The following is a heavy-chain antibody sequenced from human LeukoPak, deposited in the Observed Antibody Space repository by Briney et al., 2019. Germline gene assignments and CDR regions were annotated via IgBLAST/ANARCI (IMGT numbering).Heavy chain of an antibody. Sequence: GGSLRLSCAASRFTFSDYSMNWVRQAPGKGLEWVSSISGDSSHIYCAGSVKGRFTISRDNAENSLYLQMNGLRTEDTAIYYCARDTYSRWQTDYWGQGTLVTVSS. CDR2: ISGDSSHI. CDR3: ARDTYSRWQTDY. J-gene: IGHJ4*02. V-gene: IGHV3-21*01. D-gene: IGHD4-23*01. CDR1: RFTFSDYS.